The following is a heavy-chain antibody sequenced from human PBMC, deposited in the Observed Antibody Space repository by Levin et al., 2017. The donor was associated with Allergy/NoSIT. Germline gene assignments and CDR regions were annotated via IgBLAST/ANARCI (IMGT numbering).Heavy chain of an antibody. Sequence: QTGGSLRLSCAASGFTFSNYAMDWVRQAPGKGLEWVAVISSDGSEKYYADSVKGRFTISRDNSKNTLDLQMSSLSAEDTALYYCAKARWDGSHWSELGHWGQGTQVTVSS. V-gene: IGHV3-30*18. CDR3: AKARWDGSHWSELGH. D-gene: IGHD1-26*01. J-gene: IGHJ4*02. CDR1: GFTFSNYA. CDR2: ISSDGSEK.